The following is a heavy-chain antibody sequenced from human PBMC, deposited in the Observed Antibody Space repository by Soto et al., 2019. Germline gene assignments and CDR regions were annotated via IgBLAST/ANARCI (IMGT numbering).Heavy chain of an antibody. J-gene: IGHJ6*02. CDR3: ARDPTLDYYYGMDV. V-gene: IGHV3-33*01. Sequence: QVQLVESGGGVVQPGRSLRLSCAASGFTFSSYGMHWVRQAPGKGLEWVAVIWYDGSNKYYADSVKGRFTISRDNSKNTLYLQINSLRAEDTAVYYCARDPTLDYYYGMDVWGQGTTVTVSS. CDR1: GFTFSSYG. CDR2: IWYDGSNK.